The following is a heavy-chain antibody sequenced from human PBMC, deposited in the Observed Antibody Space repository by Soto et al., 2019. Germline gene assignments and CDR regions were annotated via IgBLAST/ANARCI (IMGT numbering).Heavy chain of an antibody. CDR3: ARSGYYDSSGYPYYYYGMDV. V-gene: IGHV3-48*03. CDR1: GFTFRSYE. J-gene: IGHJ6*01. D-gene: IGHD3-22*01. Sequence: PGGSLRLSCAASGFTFRSYEMNWVRQAPGKGLEWVSYITSSGSPIYYADSVKGRFTISRDNAKNSLYLQMNSLRGEDTAVYYCARSGYYDSSGYPYYYYGMDVWGHGTTFTVSS. CDR2: ITSSGSPI.